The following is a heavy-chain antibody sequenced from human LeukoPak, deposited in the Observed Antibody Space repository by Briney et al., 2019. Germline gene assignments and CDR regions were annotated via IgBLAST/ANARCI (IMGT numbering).Heavy chain of an antibody. Sequence: GGSLRLSCAASGFTFSSYAMHWVRQAPGKGLEYVSAISSNGGSTYYANSVKGRFTISRDNSKNTLYLQMGSLRAEDMAVYYCARDLPAPDDYVYMDVWGKGTTVTVSS. V-gene: IGHV3-64*01. J-gene: IGHJ6*03. CDR3: ARDLPAPDDYVYMDV. CDR1: GFTFSSYA. CDR2: ISSNGGST. D-gene: IGHD3-16*01.